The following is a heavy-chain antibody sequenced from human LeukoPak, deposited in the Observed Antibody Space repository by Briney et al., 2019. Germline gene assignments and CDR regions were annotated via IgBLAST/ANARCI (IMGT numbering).Heavy chain of an antibody. Sequence: SETLSLTCTVSGGSISSSSYYWGWIRQPPGKGLEWIGSIYYSGSTYYNPSLKSRVTISVDTSKNQFSLKLSSVTAADTAVYYCASPSIAAAEHHAFDIWGQGTMVTVSS. J-gene: IGHJ3*02. D-gene: IGHD6-13*01. CDR2: IYYSGST. V-gene: IGHV4-39*01. CDR1: GGSISSSSYY. CDR3: ASPSIAAAEHHAFDI.